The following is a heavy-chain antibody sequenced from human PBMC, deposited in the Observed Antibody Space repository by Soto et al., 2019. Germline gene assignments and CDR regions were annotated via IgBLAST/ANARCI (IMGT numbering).Heavy chain of an antibody. CDR3: DGSGTYVGVANAENWSLP. V-gene: IGHV4-59*03. CDR1: SGSISSYY. J-gene: IGHJ5*02. D-gene: IGHD3-10*01. Sequence: SGTLSLTCTVSSGSISSYYWSWIRQPPGEGLQWIGYIHYSGSTKYNPSLKSRVTMSVDTSKNKFSLSRKSVTGPDTACYYCDGSGTYVGVANAENWSLPRGEAPLIT. CDR2: IHYSGST.